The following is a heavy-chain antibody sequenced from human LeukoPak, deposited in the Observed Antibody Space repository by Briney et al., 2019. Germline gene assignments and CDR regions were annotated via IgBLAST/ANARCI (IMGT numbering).Heavy chain of an antibody. CDR2: INHSGST. J-gene: IGHJ4*02. D-gene: IGHD6-13*01. Sequence: PSETLSLTCAVYGGSFSGYYWSWIRQPPGKGLEWIGEINHSGSTNYNPSLKSRVTISVDTSKNQFSLKLSSVTAADTTVYYCVSPAEIAAPAVWGQGNLVSVSS. CDR3: VSPAEIAAPAV. CDR1: GGSFSGYY. V-gene: IGHV4-34*01.